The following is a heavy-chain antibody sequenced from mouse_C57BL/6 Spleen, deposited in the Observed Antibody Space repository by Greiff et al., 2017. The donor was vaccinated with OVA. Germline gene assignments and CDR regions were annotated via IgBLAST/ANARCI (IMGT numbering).Heavy chain of an antibody. CDR3: ARGGPIDV. V-gene: IGHV1-42*01. J-gene: IGHJ1*03. CDR1: GYSFTGYY. CDR2: INPSTGGT. Sequence: VQLKESGPELVKPGASVKISCKASGYSFTGYYMNWVKQSPEKSLEWIGEINPSTGGTTYNQKFKAKATLTVDKSSSTAYMQLKSLTSEDSAVYYCARGGPIDVWGTGTTVTVSS.